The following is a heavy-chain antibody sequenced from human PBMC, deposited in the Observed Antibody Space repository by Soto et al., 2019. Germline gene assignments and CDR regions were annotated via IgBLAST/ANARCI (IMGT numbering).Heavy chain of an antibody. CDR2: IYYTGST. V-gene: IGHV4-59*01. Sequence: PSETLSLTCTVSGGSISSYYWSWIRQPPGNGLEWIGYIYYTGSTNSNPSLKSRVTLSVDTSKNQFSLMLKSVTAADTAVYYCARGNNWSYYYFDYWGQGNLVTVSS. CDR3: ARGNNWSYYYFDY. D-gene: IGHD1-7*01. J-gene: IGHJ4*02. CDR1: GGSISSYY.